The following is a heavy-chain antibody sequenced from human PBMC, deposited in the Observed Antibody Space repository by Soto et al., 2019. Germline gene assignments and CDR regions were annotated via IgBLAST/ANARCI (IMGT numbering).Heavy chain of an antibody. D-gene: IGHD6-19*01. CDR3: ARRIAVAGINWFDP. CDR1: GGSISSGGYS. Sequence: SSETLSLTCAVSGGSISSGGYSWSWIRQPPGKGLEWIGYIYHSGSTYYNPSLKSRVTISVDTSKNQFSLKLSSVTAADTAVYYCARRIAVAGINWFDPWGQGTLVTVSS. J-gene: IGHJ5*02. CDR2: IYHSGST. V-gene: IGHV4-30-2*02.